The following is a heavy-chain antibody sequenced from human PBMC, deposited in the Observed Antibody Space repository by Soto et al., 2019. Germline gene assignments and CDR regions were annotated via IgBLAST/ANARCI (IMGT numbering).Heavy chain of an antibody. CDR2: ISGSGGST. J-gene: IGHJ4*02. Sequence: EVQLLEYGGGLVQPGGSLRLSCAASGFTFSSYARSWVRQAPGKGLEWVSGISGSGGSTYYADSVKGRFTISRDNSKNPLYLQMNSVRAEDTAVYYCAKTPQQVSSGCSHFDYLGQGTLVTVSS. D-gene: IGHD6-25*01. CDR3: AKTPQQVSSGCSHFDY. V-gene: IGHV3-23*01. CDR1: GFTFSSYA.